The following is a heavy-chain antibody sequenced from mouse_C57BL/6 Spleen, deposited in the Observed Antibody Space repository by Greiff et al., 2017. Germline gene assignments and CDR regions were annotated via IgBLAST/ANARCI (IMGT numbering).Heavy chain of an antibody. CDR1: GYTFTDYY. D-gene: IGHD3-2*02. CDR3: ARRLTLAWFAY. V-gene: IGHV1-26*01. CDR2: INPNNGGT. J-gene: IGHJ3*01. Sequence: EVQLQQSGPELVKPGASVKISCKASGYTFTDYYMNWVKQSHGKSLEWIGDINPNNGGTSYNQKFKGKATLTVDKSSSTAYMELRSLTSEDSAVYYCARRLTLAWFAYWGQGTLVTVSA.